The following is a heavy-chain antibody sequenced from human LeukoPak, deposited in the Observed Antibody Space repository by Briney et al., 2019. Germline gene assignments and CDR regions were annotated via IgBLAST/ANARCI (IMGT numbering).Heavy chain of an antibody. CDR1: GFTVSTTY. Sequence: GGSLRLSCAASGFTVSTTYMSWVRQAPGKGLEWVSNIYSGGATYYADSVKGRFTISRDTSMNTLYLQMNSLSDEDTAVYYCVRDFGYFWGQGTLVTVSS. V-gene: IGHV3-66*01. CDR3: VRDFGYF. D-gene: IGHD3-10*01. J-gene: IGHJ4*02. CDR2: IYSGGAT.